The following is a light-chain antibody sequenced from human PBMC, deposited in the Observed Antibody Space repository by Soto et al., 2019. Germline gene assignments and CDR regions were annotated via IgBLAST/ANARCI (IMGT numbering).Light chain of an antibody. J-gene: IGKJ1*01. CDR1: QSVATY. CDR2: DAS. Sequence: ESVLTQSPGTLSLSPGERATLCCRASQSVATYLAWYQQKPGQAPRLLIYDASNRATGTPARFSGSGSETDFTLTISSLEPEDSAVYYCQQRRNWPTFGQGTKVDIK. CDR3: QQRRNWPT. V-gene: IGKV3-11*01.